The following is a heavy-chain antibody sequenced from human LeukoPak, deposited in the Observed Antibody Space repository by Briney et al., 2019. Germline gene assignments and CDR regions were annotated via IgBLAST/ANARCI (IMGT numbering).Heavy chain of an antibody. V-gene: IGHV4-30-4*08. CDR3: ASSTSSSWYEIFDY. CDR2: IYYSGST. CDR1: GGSISSGDYY. D-gene: IGHD6-13*01. J-gene: IGHJ4*02. Sequence: SETLSLTCTVSGGSISSGDYYWSWIRQPPGKGLEWIGYIYYSGSTYYNPSLKSRVTISVDTSKNQFSLKLSSVTAADTAVYYCASSTSSSWYEIFDYWGQGTLVTVSS.